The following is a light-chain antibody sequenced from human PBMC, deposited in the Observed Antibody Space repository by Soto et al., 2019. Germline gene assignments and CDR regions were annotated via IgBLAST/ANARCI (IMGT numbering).Light chain of an antibody. CDR2: DVS. Sequence: QSALTQPRSVSGSPGQSVTISCAGTSSDVGGYNYVSWYQQYPGKAPKLMISDVSKRPSGLPDRFSGSKSGNTASLTISGLQAEDEADYYCCSYAGTYTPVVFGGGTKLTVL. CDR1: SSDVGGYNY. V-gene: IGLV2-11*01. CDR3: CSYAGTYTPVV. J-gene: IGLJ2*01.